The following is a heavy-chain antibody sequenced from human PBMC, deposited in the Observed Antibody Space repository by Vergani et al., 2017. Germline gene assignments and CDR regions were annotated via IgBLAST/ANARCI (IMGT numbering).Heavy chain of an antibody. CDR3: ARGSSTSCYFDP. D-gene: IGHD2-2*01. Sequence: QVQLVQSGAEVKKPGASVKVSCKASGYTFTSYGISWVRQAPGQGLEWMGWISAYNGNTNYAQKLQGRVTMTRNTSISTAYMELSSLRSEDTAVYYCARGSSTSCYFDPWGQGTLVTVSS. V-gene: IGHV1-18*04. CDR1: GYTFTSYG. CDR2: ISAYNGNT. J-gene: IGHJ5*02.